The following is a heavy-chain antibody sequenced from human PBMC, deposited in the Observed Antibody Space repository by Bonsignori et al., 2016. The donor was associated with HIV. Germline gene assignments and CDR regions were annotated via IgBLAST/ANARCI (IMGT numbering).Heavy chain of an antibody. Sequence: ASVKVSCKASGYTFTSYGINWVRQAPGQGLEWMGWISPYNGNTKFAQRLQGRVTMTTDTSTSTAYMELRSLRSDDTAVYYRARAQVPYYDFWSGYYPPYHYYYMDVWGKGTTVTVSS. J-gene: IGHJ6*03. D-gene: IGHD3-3*01. CDR3: ARAQVPYYDFWSGYYPPYHYYYMDV. V-gene: IGHV1-18*01. CDR1: GYTFTSYG. CDR2: ISPYNGNT.